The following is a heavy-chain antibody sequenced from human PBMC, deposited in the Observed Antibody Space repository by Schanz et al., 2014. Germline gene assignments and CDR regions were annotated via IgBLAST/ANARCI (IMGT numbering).Heavy chain of an antibody. CDR3: ARVQDDILTGSEYYYGMDV. D-gene: IGHD3-9*01. CDR1: GYTFTRSG. CDR2: IGGSDGNT. Sequence: QVQLVQSGGEVKTPGASVKVSCKASGYTFTRSGISWVRQAPGQGLEWMGWIGGSDGNTNFAQKFQGRVTMTTDTSTSTAYMELRSLRSDDTAVYYCARVQDDILTGSEYYYGMDVWGQGTTXTVSS. J-gene: IGHJ6*02. V-gene: IGHV1-18*01.